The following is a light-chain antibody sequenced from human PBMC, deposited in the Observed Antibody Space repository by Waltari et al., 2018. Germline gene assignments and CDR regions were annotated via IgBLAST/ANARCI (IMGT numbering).Light chain of an antibody. CDR3: SSYAGSRGV. Sequence: QSALTQPPSASGSPGQSVTISCTGTSSDVGGYNYVSWYQQHPGKAPKLMIFEVNKRPSRVPDRFAGSKSGKTASLTVSGLQAEDEADYYCSSYAGSRGVFGTGTKVTVL. CDR2: EVN. J-gene: IGLJ1*01. V-gene: IGLV2-8*01. CDR1: SSDVGGYNY.